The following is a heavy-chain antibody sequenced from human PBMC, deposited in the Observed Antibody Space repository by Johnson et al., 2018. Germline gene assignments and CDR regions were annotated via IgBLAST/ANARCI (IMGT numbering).Heavy chain of an antibody. CDR3: AKEIFNFVSSGFSRDAFDI. D-gene: IGHD3-22*01. CDR1: GFTFSSYG. V-gene: IGHV3-30*18. CDR2: ISYDGSNK. J-gene: IGHJ3*02. Sequence: QVQLVQSGGGVVQPGRSLRLSCAASGFTFSSYGMHWVRQAPGKGLEWVAVISYDGSNKYYADSVKGRFTISRDNSKNTLFLQMTSPRADDTAVYYFAKEIFNFVSSGFSRDAFDIGGQGTMVSVSS.